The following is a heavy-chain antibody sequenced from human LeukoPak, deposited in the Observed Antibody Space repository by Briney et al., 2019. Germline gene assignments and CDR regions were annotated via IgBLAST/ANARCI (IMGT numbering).Heavy chain of an antibody. Sequence: GASVKVSCKASGYTFTSYDINWVRQATGQGLEWMGWMNPNSGNTGYAQKFQGRVTMTRNTPISTAYMELSSLRSEDTAAYYCARVEGYCSGGSCYRRPPGDYWGQGTLVTVSS. CDR1: GYTFTSYD. CDR3: ARVEGYCSGGSCYRRPPGDY. D-gene: IGHD2-15*01. CDR2: MNPNSGNT. V-gene: IGHV1-8*01. J-gene: IGHJ4*02.